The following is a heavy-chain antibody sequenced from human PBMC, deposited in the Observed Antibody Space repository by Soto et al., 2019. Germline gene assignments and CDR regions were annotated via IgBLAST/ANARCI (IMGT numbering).Heavy chain of an antibody. J-gene: IGHJ4*02. CDR2: ISGSGGST. CDR1: GFTFSSYA. D-gene: IGHD3-10*01. Sequence: GGSLRLSCAASGFTFSSYAMSWVRQAPGKGLEWVSAISGSGGSTYYADSVKGRFTISRDNSKNTLYLQMNSLRAEDTAVYYCAKDRGYYGSGSYYKGLFVVGYYFDYWGQGTLVTVSS. V-gene: IGHV3-23*01. CDR3: AKDRGYYGSGSYYKGLFVVGYYFDY.